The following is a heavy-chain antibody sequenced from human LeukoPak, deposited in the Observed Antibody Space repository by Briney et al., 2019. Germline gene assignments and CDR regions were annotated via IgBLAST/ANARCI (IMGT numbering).Heavy chain of an antibody. CDR1: GGSISTYH. V-gene: IGHV4-59*08. Sequence: SETLSLTCAVSGGSISTYHWSWIRQPPGKGLEWIGYISYSGSTNYNPSLKSRVTISVDTSKSQFSLKLSSVTAADTAVYYCARHLDYYGSGSYEYWGQGTLVTVPS. CDR2: ISYSGST. D-gene: IGHD3-10*01. J-gene: IGHJ4*02. CDR3: ARHLDYYGSGSYEY.